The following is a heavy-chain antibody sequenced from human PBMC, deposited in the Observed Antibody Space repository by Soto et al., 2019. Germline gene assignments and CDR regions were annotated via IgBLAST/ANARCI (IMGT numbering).Heavy chain of an antibody. CDR2: IIPIFGTA. CDR1: GGTFSSYA. Sequence: QVQLVQSGAEVKKPGSSVKVSCKASGGTFSSYAISWVRQAPGQGLEWMGGIIPIFGTANYAQKFQGRVTITADESTSTAYMELSSLRSEDTAVYYCARVPIGRKGYGSSTSCYPGVFDYWGQGTLVTVSS. D-gene: IGHD2-2*01. J-gene: IGHJ4*02. CDR3: ARVPIGRKGYGSSTSCYPGVFDY. V-gene: IGHV1-69*01.